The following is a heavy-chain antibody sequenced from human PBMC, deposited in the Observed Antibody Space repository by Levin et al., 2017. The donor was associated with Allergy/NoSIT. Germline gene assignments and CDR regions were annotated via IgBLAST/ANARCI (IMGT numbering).Heavy chain of an antibody. CDR3: ARVDIAAAGTYGY. V-gene: IGHV4-4*02. CDR2: IYHSGST. CDR1: GGSISSSNW. D-gene: IGHD6-13*01. J-gene: IGHJ4*02. Sequence: KSSETLSLTCAVSGGSISSSNWWSWVRQPPGKGLEWIGEIYHSGSTNYNPSLKSRVTISVDKSKNQFSLKLSSVTAADTAVYYCARVDIAAAGTYGYWGQGTLVTVSS.